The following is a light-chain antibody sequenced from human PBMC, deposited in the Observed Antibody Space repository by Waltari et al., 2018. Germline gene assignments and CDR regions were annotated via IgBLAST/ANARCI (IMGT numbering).Light chain of an antibody. V-gene: IGLV2-11*01. CDR3: CSYAGSYTYVI. CDR1: SSDVGAYKH. Sequence: QSALTQPRSVSGSPGQSVTISCTGTSSDVGAYKHVSWYQQHPGKAPRVMIYDVSKRPSGVPDLFSGSKSGNTASLTISGLQAEDEAHYYCCSYAGSYTYVIFGGGTKLTVL. J-gene: IGLJ2*01. CDR2: DVS.